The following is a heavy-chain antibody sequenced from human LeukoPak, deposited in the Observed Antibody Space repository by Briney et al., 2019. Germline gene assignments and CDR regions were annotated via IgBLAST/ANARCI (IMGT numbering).Heavy chain of an antibody. D-gene: IGHD1-7*01. Sequence: SETLSLTCTVSGGSISSYYWSWIRQPPGKGLEWIGYIYYSGSTNYNPSLKSRITISVDTSKNQFSLKLSSVTAADTAVYYCARRWNYYFDYWGQGTLVTVSS. J-gene: IGHJ4*02. CDR3: ARRWNYYFDY. CDR2: IYYSGST. CDR1: GGSISSYY. V-gene: IGHV4-59*12.